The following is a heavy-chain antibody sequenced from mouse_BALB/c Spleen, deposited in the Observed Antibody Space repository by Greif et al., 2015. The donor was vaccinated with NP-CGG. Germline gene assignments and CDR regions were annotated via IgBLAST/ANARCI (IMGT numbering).Heavy chain of an antibody. V-gene: IGHV14-3*02. Sequence: EVQLQQSGAELVKPGASVKLSCTASGFNIKDTYMHWVKQRPEQGLEWIGRIDPANGNTKYDPKFQGKATITADTSSNTAYLQLSSLTSEDTAVYYCASSLLLHFDYWGQGTTLTVSS. CDR3: ASSLLLHFDY. CDR1: GFNIKDTY. J-gene: IGHJ2*01. D-gene: IGHD1-1*01. CDR2: IDPANGNT.